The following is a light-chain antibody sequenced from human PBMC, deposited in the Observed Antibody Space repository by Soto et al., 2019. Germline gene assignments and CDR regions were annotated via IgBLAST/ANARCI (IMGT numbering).Light chain of an antibody. CDR3: ASFRSGTILV. J-gene: IGLJ1*01. CDR2: EVN. V-gene: IGLV2-14*01. CDR1: RSDIGDSNF. Sequence: QSALTQPASVSGSPGQSVTISCTGPRSDIGDSNFISWYQHSPGKAPRLLIYEVNNRPSGVSKRFSGSKAGNTASLTISGLLDDDEADYFSASFRSGTILVFGSGTKVTV.